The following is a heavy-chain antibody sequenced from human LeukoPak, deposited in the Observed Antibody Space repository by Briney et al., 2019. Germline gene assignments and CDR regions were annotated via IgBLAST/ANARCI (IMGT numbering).Heavy chain of an antibody. D-gene: IGHD3-22*01. V-gene: IGHV1-2*02. J-gene: IGHJ3*02. CDR3: ARDVDHYHSTGKGLVDT. Sequence: ASVTVSCKTSGYTFTGYYIHWVRQAPGQGLEWMGWINPNGGGTNSAQKFQGRVTMTRDTSISTAYMELSRLRSDDTAVYYCARDVDHYHSTGKGLVDTWGQGTMVTVSS. CDR2: INPNGGGT. CDR1: GYTFTGYY.